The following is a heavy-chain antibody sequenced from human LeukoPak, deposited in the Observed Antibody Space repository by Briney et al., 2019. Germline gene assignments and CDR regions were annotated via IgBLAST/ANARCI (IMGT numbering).Heavy chain of an antibody. CDR3: ARGNYPLDY. CDR2: IFYSGST. CDR1: GGSVSPYY. Sequence: SETLSLTCTVSGGSVSPYYWSWIRQPPGKGLEYIGYIFYSGSTNYNPSLKSRVTISVDTSKNQFSLKLSSVTAADTAVYYCARGNYPLDYWGQGTLVTVSS. V-gene: IGHV4-59*02. J-gene: IGHJ4*02. D-gene: IGHD1-7*01.